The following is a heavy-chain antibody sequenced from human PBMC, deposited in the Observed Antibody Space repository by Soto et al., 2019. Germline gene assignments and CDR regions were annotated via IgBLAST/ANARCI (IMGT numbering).Heavy chain of an antibody. CDR3: ARSDGRY. Sequence: TLSLTWAVSGGSISSFVYSWSWIRQPPGKGLEWIGYIYHSGSTYYNPSLKSRVTISVDTSKNQFSLKLSSVTAADTAVYYCARSDGRYWGQGTLVTVSS. CDR1: GGSISSFVYS. J-gene: IGHJ4*02. V-gene: IGHV4-30-2*02. CDR2: IYHSGST.